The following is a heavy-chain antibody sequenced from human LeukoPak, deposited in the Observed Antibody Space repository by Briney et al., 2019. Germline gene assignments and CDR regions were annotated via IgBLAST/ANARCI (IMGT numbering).Heavy chain of an antibody. CDR3: AKDIGSGTPLGFDY. CDR2: ISYDGSKK. V-gene: IGHV3-30-3*01. CDR1: GFTFSSYA. D-gene: IGHD3-10*01. Sequence: GGSLRLSCAASGFTFSSYAMHWVRQAAGKGLEWVAVISYDGSKKYYADSVKGRFTISRDNSKNTLYLQMNSLRAEDTAVYYCAKDIGSGTPLGFDYWGQGTLVTVSS. J-gene: IGHJ4*02.